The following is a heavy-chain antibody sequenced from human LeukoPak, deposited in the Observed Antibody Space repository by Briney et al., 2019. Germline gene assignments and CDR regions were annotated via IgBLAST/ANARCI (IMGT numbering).Heavy chain of an antibody. V-gene: IGHV3-15*01. CDR1: GFNFNDAW. CDR3: TARVVTTNEF. J-gene: IGHJ4*02. Sequence: GGSLRLSCLGSGFNFNDAWMNWVRQAPGKGPEWVGRVKSGGTTDDTAPMKGRFTISRDDSKRTVYLQMNSLKTEDTAMYFCTARVVTTNEFWGQGTLVTVSS. D-gene: IGHD2-21*02. CDR2: VKSGGTT.